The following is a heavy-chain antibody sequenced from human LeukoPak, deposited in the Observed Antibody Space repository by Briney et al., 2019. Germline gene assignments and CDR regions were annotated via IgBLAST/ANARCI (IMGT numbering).Heavy chain of an antibody. D-gene: IGHD5-24*01. CDR3: ARAAYGYNLVDY. J-gene: IGHJ4*02. Sequence: PSETLSLTCTVSGGSISDYYWSWIRQPPGKGLEWIGYIYYSGSTNYNPSLKSRVTISVDTSKNQFSLKLSSVTAADTAVYYCARAAYGYNLVDYWGQGTLVTVSS. CDR1: GGSISDYY. V-gene: IGHV4-59*01. CDR2: IYYSGST.